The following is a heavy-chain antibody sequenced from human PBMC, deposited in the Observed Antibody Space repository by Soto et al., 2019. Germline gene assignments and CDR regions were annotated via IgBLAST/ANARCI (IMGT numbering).Heavy chain of an antibody. J-gene: IGHJ5*02. D-gene: IGHD6-19*01. CDR1: GFFISDA. CDR2: ISGSGGST. CDR3: AIRRDATGWYWLTP. Sequence: EVQLLESGGDLVQPGGSLRLSCVASGFFISDAMSWVRQAAGEGLEWLSSISGSGGSTYYADSVKDRFTVSRDNSKNTLYLQMNSLRAEDTAVYYGAIRRDATGWYWLTPWGQGTLVSVSS. V-gene: IGHV3-23*01.